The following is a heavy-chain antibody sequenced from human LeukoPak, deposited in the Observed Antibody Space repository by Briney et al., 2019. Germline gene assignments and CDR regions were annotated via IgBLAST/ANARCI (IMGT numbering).Heavy chain of an antibody. CDR3: ARVRYRLAETYIDY. CDR2: INPNSGDT. D-gene: IGHD3-16*01. CDR1: GYTFTGYY. V-gene: IGHV1-2*02. Sequence: ASVKVSCKASGYTFTGYYMHWVRQAPGQGLEWMGWINPNSGDTNYAQKFQGRVTMTRDTSISTAYMELSRLRSGATAVYYCARVRYRLAETYIDYWGQGTLVTVSS. J-gene: IGHJ4*02.